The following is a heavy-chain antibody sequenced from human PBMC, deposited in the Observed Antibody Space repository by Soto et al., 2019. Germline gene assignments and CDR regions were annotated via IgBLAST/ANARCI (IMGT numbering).Heavy chain of an antibody. J-gene: IGHJ6*02. CDR2: IYHSGST. V-gene: IGHV4-4*02. CDR3: ARVSGSYYYGMDV. CDR1: GGSISSSNW. Sequence: PSETLSLTCAVSGGSISSSNWGSWVRQAPGKGLEWIGEIYHSGSTNYNPSLKSRVTISVDKSKNQFSLKLSSVTAADTAVYYCARVSGSYYYGMDVWGQGTTVTVS. D-gene: IGHD1-26*01.